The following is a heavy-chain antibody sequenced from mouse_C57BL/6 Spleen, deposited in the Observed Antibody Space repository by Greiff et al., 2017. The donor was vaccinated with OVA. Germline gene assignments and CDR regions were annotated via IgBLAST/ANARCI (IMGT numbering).Heavy chain of an antibody. D-gene: IGHD2-14*01. CDR3: ARREGVRRPHWYFDV. CDR2: LYWDDDK. V-gene: IGHV8-12*01. J-gene: IGHJ1*03. CDR1: GFSLSTSGMG. Sequence: QVTLKVSGPGILQSSQTLSLTCSFSGFSLSTSGMGVSWIRQPSGKGLEWLVHLYWDDDKCYNPSLESRLTISKATSRNQVFLKISSVDTADTATYSGARREGVRRPHWYFDVWGKGTTVTVSS.